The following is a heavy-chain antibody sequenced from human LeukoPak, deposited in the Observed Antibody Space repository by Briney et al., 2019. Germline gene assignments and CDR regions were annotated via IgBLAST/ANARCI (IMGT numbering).Heavy chain of an antibody. J-gene: IGHJ4*02. Sequence: ASVKVSCKASGYTFTSYGISWVRQAPGQGLEWMGWISAYNGNTNYAQKFQGRVTMTRDTSISTAYMELSRLRSDDTAGYYCARTLTVVPAANLDYWGQGTLVTVSS. V-gene: IGHV1-18*01. CDR2: ISAYNGNT. CDR1: GYTFTSYG. D-gene: IGHD2-2*01. CDR3: ARTLTVVPAANLDY.